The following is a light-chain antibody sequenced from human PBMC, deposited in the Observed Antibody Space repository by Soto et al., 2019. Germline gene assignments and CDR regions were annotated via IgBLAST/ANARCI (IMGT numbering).Light chain of an antibody. CDR1: SSDVGGYNY. J-gene: IGLJ2*01. V-gene: IGLV2-14*03. Sequence: QSALTQSASVSGSPGQSITISCTGTSSDVGGYNYVSWYQQHPGKAPKLMIYDVSNRPSGVSNRFSGSQSGNTASLTISGLQAEDEADYYCSSYTTSGTLVVFGGCTQLTVL. CDR3: SSYTTSGTLVV. CDR2: DVS.